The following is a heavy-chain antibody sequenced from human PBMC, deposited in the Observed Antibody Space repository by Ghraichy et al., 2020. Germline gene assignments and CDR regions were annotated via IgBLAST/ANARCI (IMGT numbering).Heavy chain of an antibody. J-gene: IGHJ4*02. Sequence: GGSLRLSCAASGFTFSSYAMHWVRQAPGKGLEWVAVISYDGSNKYYADSVKGRFTISRDNSKNTLYLQMNSLRAEDTAVYYCAREKSYSNYGGVGYWGQGTLVTVSS. CDR2: ISYDGSNK. CDR1: GFTFSSYA. CDR3: AREKSYSNYGGVGY. D-gene: IGHD4-11*01. V-gene: IGHV3-30-3*01.